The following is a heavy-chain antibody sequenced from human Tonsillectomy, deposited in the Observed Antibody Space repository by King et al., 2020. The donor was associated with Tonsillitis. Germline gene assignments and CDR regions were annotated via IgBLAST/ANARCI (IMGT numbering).Heavy chain of an antibody. D-gene: IGHD2-15*01. V-gene: IGHV3-30*04. CDR2: ISYDGRNK. J-gene: IGHJ3*02. CDR1: GFTFSSYA. Sequence: VQLVESGGGVVQPGRSLRLSCAASGFTFSSYAMHWVRQAPGKGLEWVAVISYDGRNKYYADSVKGRFTISRGNSKNTLYLQMNRLRSEYTAVYDCARDLGYCSGGSCYVDAFDIWGQGTIVTVSS. CDR3: ARDLGYCSGGSCYVDAFDI.